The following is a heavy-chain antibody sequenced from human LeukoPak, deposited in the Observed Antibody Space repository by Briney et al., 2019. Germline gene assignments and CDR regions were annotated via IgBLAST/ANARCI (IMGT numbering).Heavy chain of an antibody. CDR1: GFTFSDYY. CDR3: ARDPNGDYIGAFDI. V-gene: IGHV3-11*01. D-gene: IGHD4-17*01. Sequence: GGSLRLSCAASGFTFSDYYMSWIRQAPGKGLEWVSYISSSGSTIYYADSVKGRFTISRDNAKNSLYLQMNSLRVDDTAVYYCARDPNGDYIGAFDILGQGTMVTVSS. J-gene: IGHJ3*02. CDR2: ISSSGSTI.